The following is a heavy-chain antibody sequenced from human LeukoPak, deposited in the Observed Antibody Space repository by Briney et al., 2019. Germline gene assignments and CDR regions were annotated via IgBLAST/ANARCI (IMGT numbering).Heavy chain of an antibody. D-gene: IGHD6-19*01. CDR1: GGSISSRSYY. J-gene: IGHJ4*02. CDR3: ASGSRAGRDY. V-gene: IGHV4-39*07. Sequence: SETLSLTCTVSGGSISSRSYYWSWIRQPPGKGLEWIGEINHSGSTNYNPSLKSRVTISVDTSKNQFSLKLSSVTAADTAVYYCASGSRAGRDYWGQGTLVTVSS. CDR2: INHSGST.